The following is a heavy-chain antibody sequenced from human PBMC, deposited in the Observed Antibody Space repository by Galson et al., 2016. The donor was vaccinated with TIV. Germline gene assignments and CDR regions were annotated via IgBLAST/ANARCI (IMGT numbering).Heavy chain of an antibody. CDR2: ISYDVSHT. Sequence: SLRLSCAASGFTFDEYSMSWVRQAPGKGLEWVAVISYDVSHTYYADSVKGRFTISRDNSKNTVYLQMNSLRPEDTAFYYCATVSGYSVDWYPGRWGQGTLVTVSS. V-gene: IGHV3-30*04. CDR3: ATVSGYSVDWYPGR. CDR1: GFTFDEYS. J-gene: IGHJ1*01. D-gene: IGHD6-19*01.